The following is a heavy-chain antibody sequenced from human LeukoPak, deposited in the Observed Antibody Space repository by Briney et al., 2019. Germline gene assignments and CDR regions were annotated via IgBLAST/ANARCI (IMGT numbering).Heavy chain of an antibody. D-gene: IGHD2-2*01. Sequence: PSETLSLTCAVYGESFSGYYWSWIRQPPGKGLEWIGEINHSGSTNYNPSLKSRVTISVDTSKNQFSLKLSSVTAADTAVYYCARGPRIRCSSTSCYGRNYYYGMDVWGQGTTVTVSS. J-gene: IGHJ6*02. CDR3: ARGPRIRCSSTSCYGRNYYYGMDV. CDR1: GESFSGYY. CDR2: INHSGST. V-gene: IGHV4-34*01.